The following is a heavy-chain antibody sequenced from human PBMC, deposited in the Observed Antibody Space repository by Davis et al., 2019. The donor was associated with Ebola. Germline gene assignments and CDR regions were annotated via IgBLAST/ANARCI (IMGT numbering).Heavy chain of an antibody. CDR1: GGSISSYY. D-gene: IGHD3-3*01. CDR2: INHSGST. J-gene: IGHJ6*02. V-gene: IGHV4-34*01. Sequence: MPSETLSLTCTVSGGSISSYYWSWIRQPPGKGLEWIGEINHSGSTNYNPSLKSRVTISVDTSKNQFSLKLSSVTAADTAVYYCARDVTYYDFWSGSRAYGMDVWGQGTTVTVSS. CDR3: ARDVTYYDFWSGSRAYGMDV.